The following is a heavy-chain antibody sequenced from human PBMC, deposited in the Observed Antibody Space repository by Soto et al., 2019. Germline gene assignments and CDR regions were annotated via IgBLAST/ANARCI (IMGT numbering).Heavy chain of an antibody. D-gene: IGHD3-9*01. CDR1: GGSFSGYY. V-gene: IGHV4-34*01. J-gene: IGHJ6*02. Sequence: SETLSLTCAVYGGSFSGYYWSWIRQPPGKGLEWIGEINHSGSTNYNPSLKSRVTISVDTSKNQFSLKLSSVTAADTAVYYCARGKLRYFDGSRRSVYYYYGMDVWGQGTTVTVSS. CDR2: INHSGST. CDR3: ARGKLRYFDGSRRSVYYYYGMDV.